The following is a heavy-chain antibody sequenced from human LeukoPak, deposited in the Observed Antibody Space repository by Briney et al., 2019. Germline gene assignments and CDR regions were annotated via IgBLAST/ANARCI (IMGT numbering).Heavy chain of an antibody. Sequence: SETLSLTCSVSGGSISSGSHYWGWIRQPPGKGLEWIQSMHYSGSTDYNPSLKSRVTISVDTSKNQFSLKLSSVTAADTAVYYCASRTFEVEWLWGQGTLVTVSS. CDR2: MHYSGST. CDR3: ASRTFEVEWL. D-gene: IGHD3-3*01. CDR1: GGSISSGSHY. J-gene: IGHJ4*02. V-gene: IGHV4-39*07.